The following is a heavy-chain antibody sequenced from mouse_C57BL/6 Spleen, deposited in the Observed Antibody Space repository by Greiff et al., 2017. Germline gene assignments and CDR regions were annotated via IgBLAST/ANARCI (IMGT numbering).Heavy chain of an antibody. CDR1: GYTFPDYN. Sequence: EVQLQQSGPELVKPGASVKIPCKASGYTFPDYNMDWVKQSHGKSLEWIGDINPNNGGTIYNQKFKGKATLTVDKSSSTAYMELRSLTSEDTAVYYCARFYDGSFYAMDYWGQGTSVTVSS. D-gene: IGHD2-3*01. J-gene: IGHJ4*01. CDR3: ARFYDGSFYAMDY. V-gene: IGHV1-18*01. CDR2: INPNNGGT.